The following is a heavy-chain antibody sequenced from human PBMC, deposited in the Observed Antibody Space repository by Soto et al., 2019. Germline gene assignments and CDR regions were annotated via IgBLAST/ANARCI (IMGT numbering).Heavy chain of an antibody. CDR3: ERDLYGQALDY. Sequence: EVQLVESGGGLVQAGGSQRLSCAASGFTFRSYGMNWVRQAPGKGLEWISFIGSNEMSTISYAESVKGRFTISRDNAKNPRYLQMDSLRAGDTAVYFCERDLYGQALDYWGQVTLVTVSS. J-gene: IGHJ4*02. D-gene: IGHD2-8*01. V-gene: IGHV3-48*01. CDR2: IGSNEMSTI. CDR1: GFTFRSYG.